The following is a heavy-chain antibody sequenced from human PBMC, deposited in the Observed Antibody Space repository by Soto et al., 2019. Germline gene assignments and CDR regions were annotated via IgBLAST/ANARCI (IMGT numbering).Heavy chain of an antibody. V-gene: IGHV3-23*01. J-gene: IGHJ6*02. CDR2: ISGSGGST. Sequence: PGGSLRLSCAASGFTFSSYAMSCVRQAPGKGLEWVSAISGSGGSTYYADSVKGRFTISRDHSQNTLYLQMNSPRAEDTAVYYCAKAPSYSIEDGMDVWGQGTKVTVSS. CDR3: AKAPSYSIEDGMDV. CDR1: GFTFSSYA. D-gene: IGHD3-10*01.